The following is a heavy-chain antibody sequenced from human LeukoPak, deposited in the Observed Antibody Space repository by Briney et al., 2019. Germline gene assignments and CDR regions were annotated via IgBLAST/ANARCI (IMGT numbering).Heavy chain of an antibody. V-gene: IGHV3-64*01. CDR2: ISTDGGGT. Sequence: AGSLRLSCAASGFTFSDYAMHWVRQAPGKGLEYVSAISTDGGGTYYVNSVKGRFTISRDNSKNTLYLQMGSLRAEDMAVYYCARYGSGSYYHYWGQGALVTVSS. J-gene: IGHJ4*02. D-gene: IGHD3-10*01. CDR3: ARYGSGSYYHY. CDR1: GFTFSDYA.